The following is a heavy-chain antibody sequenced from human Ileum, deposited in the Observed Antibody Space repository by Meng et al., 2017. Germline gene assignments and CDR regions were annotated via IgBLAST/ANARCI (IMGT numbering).Heavy chain of an antibody. CDR3: ARDWGSICGIDCRCITH. Sequence: GGPLRLSCAASGFTFSNHAMHWVRQAPGKGLEWVAVISYDGTFKSYADSVKGRFTISRDNSKNTLFLQMNSLSAENTAVYSCARDWGSICGIDCRCITHWGQGTLVTVSS. V-gene: IGHV3-30*01. D-gene: IGHD2-21*02. CDR1: GFTFSNHA. CDR2: ISYDGTFK. J-gene: IGHJ4*02.